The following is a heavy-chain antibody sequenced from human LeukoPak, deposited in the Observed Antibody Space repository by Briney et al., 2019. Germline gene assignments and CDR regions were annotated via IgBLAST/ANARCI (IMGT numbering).Heavy chain of an antibody. D-gene: IGHD2-15*01. J-gene: IGHJ6*02. Sequence: GGSLRLSCAASEFTFRSYAMSWVRQAPGKGLERVSHIIGIVDSKYYENSVKGRFTISRDNSKNTRYLQMNSLRAEDTAVYYCATALSCPQYYYYYGMDVWGQGTTVTVSS. CDR1: EFTFRSYA. CDR2: IIGIVDSK. V-gene: IGHV3-23*01. CDR3: ATALSCPQYYYYYGMDV.